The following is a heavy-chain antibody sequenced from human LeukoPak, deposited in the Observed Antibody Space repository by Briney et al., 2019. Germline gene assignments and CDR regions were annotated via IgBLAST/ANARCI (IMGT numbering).Heavy chain of an antibody. CDR3: ARDNLAAAGDDNFDL. D-gene: IGHD6-13*01. CDR1: GFTFDDYG. V-gene: IGHV3-20*04. CDR2: INWNGGST. Sequence: GGSLRLSCAASGFTFDDYGMSWVRQAPGKGLEWVSGINWNGGSTGYADSVKGRFTISRDNAKNSLYLQMNSLRAEDTAMYYCARDNLAAAGDDNFDLWGQGTMVTVSS. J-gene: IGHJ3*01.